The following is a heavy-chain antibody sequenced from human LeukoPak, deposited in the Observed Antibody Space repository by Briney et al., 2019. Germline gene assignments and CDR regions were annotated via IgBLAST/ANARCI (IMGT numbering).Heavy chain of an antibody. CDR3: ARADIAVAAPSDY. CDR2: IIPILGIA. Sequence: ASVKVSCKASGGTFSSYTISWVRQAPGQGLEWMGRIIPILGIANYAQKFQGRVTITADKSTSTAYMELSSLRSEGTAVYYCARADIAVAAPSDYWGQGTLVTVSS. J-gene: IGHJ4*02. V-gene: IGHV1-69*02. CDR1: GGTFSSYT. D-gene: IGHD6-19*01.